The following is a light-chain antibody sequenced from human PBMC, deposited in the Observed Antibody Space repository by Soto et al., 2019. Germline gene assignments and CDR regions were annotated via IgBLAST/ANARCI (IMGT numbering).Light chain of an antibody. Sequence: QSVLTQPPSASATPGQRVTISCSGSSSNIGSGTVNWYQHLPGTAPKLLIYSNGQRPSGVPDRFSGSKSGTSASLAISGLQSEDEADYYCAAWDDRLNVVVFGGGTKLTVL. V-gene: IGLV1-44*01. CDR1: SSNIGSGT. J-gene: IGLJ2*01. CDR2: SNG. CDR3: AAWDDRLNVVV.